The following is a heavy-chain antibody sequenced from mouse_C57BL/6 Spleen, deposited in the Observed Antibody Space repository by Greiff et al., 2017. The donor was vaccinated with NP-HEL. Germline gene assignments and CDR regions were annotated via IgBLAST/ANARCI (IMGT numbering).Heavy chain of an antibody. D-gene: IGHD1-1*01. CDR3: ARERPYYYGSTYWYFDV. Sequence: EVKLMESEGGLVQPGSSMKLSCTASGFTFSDYYMAWVRQVPEKGLEWVANINYDGSSTYYLDSLKSRFIISRDNAKNILYLQMSSLKSEDTATYYGARERPYYYGSTYWYFDVWGTGTTVPVSS. J-gene: IGHJ1*03. CDR2: INYDGSST. CDR1: GFTFSDYY. V-gene: IGHV5-16*01.